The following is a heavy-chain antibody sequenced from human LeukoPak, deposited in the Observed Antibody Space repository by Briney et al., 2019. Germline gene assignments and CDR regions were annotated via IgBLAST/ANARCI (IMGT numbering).Heavy chain of an antibody. CDR2: ISAYNGNT. CDR1: GYTFTSYG. J-gene: IGHJ6*02. D-gene: IGHD6-19*01. CDR3: ARDLFLLASHTSSGWYSGYYYGMDV. V-gene: IGHV1-18*01. Sequence: ASVKVPCKASGYTFTSYGISWVRQAPGQGLEWMGWISAYNGNTNYAQKLQGRVTMTTDTSTSTAYMELRSLRSDDTAVYYCARDLFLLASHTSSGWYSGYYYGMDVWGQGTTVTVSS.